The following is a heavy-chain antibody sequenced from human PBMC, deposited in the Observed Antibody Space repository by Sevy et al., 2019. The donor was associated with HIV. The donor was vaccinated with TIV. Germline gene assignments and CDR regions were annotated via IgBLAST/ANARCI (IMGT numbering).Heavy chain of an antibody. CDR1: GGSFSGYY. J-gene: IGHJ5*02. D-gene: IGHD6-13*01. V-gene: IGHV4-34*01. CDR2: INRSGST. CDR3: ARLEIAAAGNNWFDP. Sequence: SETLSLTCAVYGGSFSGYYWSWIRQPPGKGLEWIGEINRSGSTNYNPSLKSRVTISVDTSKNQFSLKLSSVTAADTAVYYCARLEIAAAGNNWFDPWGQGTLVTVSS.